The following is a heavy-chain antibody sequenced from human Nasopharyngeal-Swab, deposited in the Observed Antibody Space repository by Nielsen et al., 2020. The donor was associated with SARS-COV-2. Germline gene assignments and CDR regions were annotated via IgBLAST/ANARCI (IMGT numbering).Heavy chain of an antibody. Sequence: GGSLRLSCKGSGYSFTSYWFSWVRQMPGKGLEWMGIIYPGDSDTRYSPSFQGQVTISADKSISTAYLQWSSLKASDTAMYYCARQRSSSLRKNWFDPWGQGTLVTVSS. CDR2: IYPGDSDT. J-gene: IGHJ5*02. D-gene: IGHD6-13*01. CDR3: ARQRSSSLRKNWFDP. V-gene: IGHV5-51*01. CDR1: GYSFTSYW.